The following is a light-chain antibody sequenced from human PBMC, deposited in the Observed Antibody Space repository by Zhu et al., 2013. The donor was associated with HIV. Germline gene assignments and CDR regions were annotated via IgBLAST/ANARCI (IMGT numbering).Light chain of an antibody. CDR2: ATS. CDR3: QQYGLPPDT. CDR1: QSVSSNY. J-gene: IGKJ5*01. Sequence: EIVLTQSPGTLSLSPGERATLSCRASQSVSSNYLVWYQQKPGHPPSLLIYATSDRATGIPARFSGSGSGTDFTLTISRLEAEDSAVYYCQQYGLPPDTFGQGTRLDFK. V-gene: IGKV3-20*01.